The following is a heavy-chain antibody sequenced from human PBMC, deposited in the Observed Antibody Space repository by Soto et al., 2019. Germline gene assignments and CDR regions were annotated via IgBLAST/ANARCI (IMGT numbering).Heavy chain of an antibody. V-gene: IGHV3-7*05. Sequence: DVQLVESGGGLVQPGGSLKLSCAASGFTFSSYWMSWVRQAPGKGLEWVANIKQDGSEKDYADSVKGRFAISRDNDKKSLYLQMDSLRVEDTTVYYCVTNDVWGQGTLVTVSS. CDR2: IKQDGSEK. CDR3: VTNDV. J-gene: IGHJ4*02. CDR1: GFTFSSYW. D-gene: IGHD1-1*01.